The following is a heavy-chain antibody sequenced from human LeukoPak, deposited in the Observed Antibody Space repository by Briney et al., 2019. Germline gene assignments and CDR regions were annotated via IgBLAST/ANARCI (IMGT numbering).Heavy chain of an antibody. CDR3: ARGLIWFGELNNWFDP. CDR1: GYTFTSYG. D-gene: IGHD3-10*01. V-gene: IGHV1-18*01. CDR2: ISAYNGNT. J-gene: IGHJ5*02. Sequence: ASVTVSCKASGYTFTSYGISWVRQAPGQGLEWMGWISAYNGNTNYAQKLQGRVTMTTDTSTSTAYMELRSLRSDDTAVYYCARGLIWFGELNNWFDPWGQGTLVTVSS.